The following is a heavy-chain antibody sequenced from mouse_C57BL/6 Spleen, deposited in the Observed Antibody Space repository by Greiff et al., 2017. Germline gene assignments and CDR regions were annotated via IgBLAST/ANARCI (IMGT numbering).Heavy chain of an antibody. D-gene: IGHD2-2*01. J-gene: IGHJ1*03. CDR3: ARVALWLRVYFDV. CDR1: GFTFSSYT. CDR2: ISGGGGNT. Sequence: EVKLEESGGGLVKPGGSLKLSCAASGFTFSSYTMSWVRQTPEKRLEWVATISGGGGNTYYPDSVKGRFPISRDNAKNTLYLQMSSLRSEDTALYYCARVALWLRVYFDVWGTGTTVTVSS. V-gene: IGHV5-9*01.